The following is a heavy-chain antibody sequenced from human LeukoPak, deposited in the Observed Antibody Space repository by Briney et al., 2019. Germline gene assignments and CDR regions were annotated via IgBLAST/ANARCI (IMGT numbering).Heavy chain of an antibody. V-gene: IGHV3-21*01. CDR3: ARFNAGATVFDY. J-gene: IGHJ4*02. D-gene: IGHD1-26*01. CDR1: GFTFSSYS. CDR2: ISSSSSYT. Sequence: PGGSLRLSCAASGFTFSSYSMNWVRQAPGKGLEWVSSISSSSSYTYYADSVKGRFTISRDNAKNSLYLQMNSLRAEDTAVYYCARFNAGATVFDYWGQGTLVTVSS.